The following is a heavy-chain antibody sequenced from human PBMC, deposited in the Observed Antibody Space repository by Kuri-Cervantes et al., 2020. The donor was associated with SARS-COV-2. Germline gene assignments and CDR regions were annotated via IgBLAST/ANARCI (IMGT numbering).Heavy chain of an antibody. J-gene: IGHJ6*02. Sequence: GGSLRLSCAASGFTFSSYGMHWVRQAPGKVLEWVAVIWYDGSNKYYADSVKGRFTISRDNSKNTLYLPMNSLRAEDTAVYYCARDPPHGTDYGGSMDVWGQGTTVTVSS. CDR3: ARDPPHGTDYGGSMDV. D-gene: IGHD4-23*01. V-gene: IGHV3-33*01. CDR2: IWYDGSNK. CDR1: GFTFSSYG.